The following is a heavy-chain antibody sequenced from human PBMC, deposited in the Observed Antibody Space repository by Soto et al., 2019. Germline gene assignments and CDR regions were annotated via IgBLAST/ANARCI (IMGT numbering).Heavy chain of an antibody. J-gene: IGHJ3*02. CDR1: GGTFSSYA. CDR2: IIPIFGTA. D-gene: IGHD3-16*02. V-gene: IGHV1-69*13. Sequence: GASVKVSCKASGGTFSSYAISWVRQAPGQGLEWMGGIIPIFGTANYAQKFQGRVTIPADESTSTAYMELSSLRSEDTAVYYCARGGRKISFGGVIVPDAFDISGQRTTVSVSS. CDR3: ARGGRKISFGGVIVPDAFDI.